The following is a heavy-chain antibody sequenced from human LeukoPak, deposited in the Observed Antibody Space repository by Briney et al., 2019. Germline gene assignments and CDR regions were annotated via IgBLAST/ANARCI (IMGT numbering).Heavy chain of an antibody. CDR3: ARDLVDTAMVHRDYYYYMDV. Sequence: ASVKVSCKVSGYALTELSMHWVRQAPGKGLEWMGGFDPEDGETIYAQKFQGRVTMTEDTSTDTAYMELSSLRSEDTAVYYCARDLVDTAMVHRDYYYYMDVWGKGTTVTVSS. D-gene: IGHD5-18*01. J-gene: IGHJ6*03. V-gene: IGHV1-24*01. CDR2: FDPEDGET. CDR1: GYALTELS.